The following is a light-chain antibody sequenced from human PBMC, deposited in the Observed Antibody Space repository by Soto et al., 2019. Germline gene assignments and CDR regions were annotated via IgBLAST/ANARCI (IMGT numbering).Light chain of an antibody. V-gene: IGLV1-44*01. CDR3: AAWDDSLSGYV. CDR2: NNN. J-gene: IGLJ1*01. Sequence: QSALTQPPSASETPGQRVSISCSGSGSNIGSNTVHWYQQLPGTAPKPLMYNNNQRPSGVPYRFSGSKSGTSASLAISGLQSEDEADYYCAAWDDSLSGYVFGTGTQVTVL. CDR1: GSNIGSNT.